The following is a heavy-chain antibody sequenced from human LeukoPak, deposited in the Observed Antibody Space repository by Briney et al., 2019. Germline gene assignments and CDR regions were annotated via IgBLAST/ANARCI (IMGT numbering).Heavy chain of an antibody. V-gene: IGHV3-30-3*01. CDR3: ARAHSSSWYSGPWGMDV. D-gene: IGHD6-13*01. CDR1: GFTFSSYA. CDR2: ISYDGSNK. Sequence: GGSLRLSCAASGFTFSSYAMHWVRQAPGKGLEWVAVISYDGSNKSYADSVKGRFTISRDNSKNTLYLQMNSLRAEDTAVYYCARAHSSSWYSGPWGMDVWGQGTTVTVSS. J-gene: IGHJ6*02.